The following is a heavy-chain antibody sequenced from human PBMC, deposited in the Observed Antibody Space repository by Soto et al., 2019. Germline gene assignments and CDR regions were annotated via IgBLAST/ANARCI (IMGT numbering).Heavy chain of an antibody. CDR2: IHPGDSDT. CDR1: GYSFTSYW. Sequence: GESLKISCKGSGYSFTSYWIGWVRQMPGKGLEWMGIIHPGDSDTRYSPSFQGQVTISADKSISTAYLQWGSLKASDTAMYYCARQGLHLYYYYGMDVWGQGTTVTVS. D-gene: IGHD5-12*01. J-gene: IGHJ6*02. V-gene: IGHV5-51*01. CDR3: ARQGLHLYYYYGMDV.